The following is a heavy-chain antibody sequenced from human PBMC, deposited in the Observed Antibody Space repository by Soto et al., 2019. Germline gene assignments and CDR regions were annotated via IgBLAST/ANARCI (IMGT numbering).Heavy chain of an antibody. D-gene: IGHD2-8*01. V-gene: IGHV4-34*01. CDR1: GGSFSGYY. CDR3: ARDNGGGYNNWFDP. CDR2: INHSGST. Sequence: SETLSLTCTVYGGSFSGYYWSWIRRPPGKGLEWIGEINHSGSTNYNPSLKSRVTISVDTSKNQFSLKLSSVTAADTAVYYCARDNGGGYNNWFDPWGQGTLVTVSS. J-gene: IGHJ5*02.